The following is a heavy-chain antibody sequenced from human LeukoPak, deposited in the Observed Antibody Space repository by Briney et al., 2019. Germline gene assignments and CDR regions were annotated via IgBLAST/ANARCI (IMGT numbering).Heavy chain of an antibody. V-gene: IGHV1-2*02. J-gene: IGHJ4*02. Sequence: ASVKVSCKASGYTFTGYYMHWVRQAPGQGLEWMGWINTNSGGTNYAQKFQGRVTMTRDTSISTAYMELSRLRSDDTAVYYCATLVVTAMYYFDYWGQGTLVTVSS. D-gene: IGHD2-21*02. CDR1: GYTFTGYY. CDR3: ATLVVTAMYYFDY. CDR2: INTNSGGT.